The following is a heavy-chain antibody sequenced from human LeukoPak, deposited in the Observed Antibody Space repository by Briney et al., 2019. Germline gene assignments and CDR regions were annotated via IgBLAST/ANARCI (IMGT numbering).Heavy chain of an antibody. J-gene: IGHJ3*01. V-gene: IGHV3-33*01. Sequence: GGSLRLSCAASGFTLSSYGMHWVRQAPGKGLEWVALIWYDGSNTKYADSVKGRFTISRDNSKNTVYLQVNSLRAEDTAVYYCARVLSDLRDDSFDVWGQGTMVTVSS. CDR3: ARVLSDLRDDSFDV. CDR1: GFTLSSYG. CDR2: IWYDGSNT.